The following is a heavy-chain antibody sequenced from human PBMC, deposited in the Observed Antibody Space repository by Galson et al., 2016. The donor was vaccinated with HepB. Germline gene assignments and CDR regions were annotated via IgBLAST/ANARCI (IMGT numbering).Heavy chain of an antibody. D-gene: IGHD5-18*01. CDR2: ISDDIINK. V-gene: IGHV3-30*04. Sequence: SLRLSCAASGFTFSTSVMHWVRQAPGKGLEWVAVISDDIINKFYADSVQGRFTISRDNSKNTLYLQMYSLRAEDSAVYYCARAVSSYEIDYWGQGTLVTVSS. CDR1: GFTFSTSV. J-gene: IGHJ4*02. CDR3: ARAVSSYEIDY.